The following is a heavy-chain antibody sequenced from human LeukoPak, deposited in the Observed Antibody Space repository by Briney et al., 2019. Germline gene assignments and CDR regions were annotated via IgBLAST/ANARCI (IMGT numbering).Heavy chain of an antibody. V-gene: IGHV4-4*07. CDR3: ARESFRYCSSTSCYGRGQMDV. J-gene: IGHJ6*04. D-gene: IGHD2-2*01. CDR2: IYTSGST. Sequence: SETLSLTCTVSGGSISSYYWSWIRQPAGKGLEWIGRIYTSGSTNYNPSLKSRVTMSVDTSKNQFSLKLSSVTAADTAVYYCARESFRYCSSTSCYGRGQMDVWGKGTTVTDSS. CDR1: GGSISSYY.